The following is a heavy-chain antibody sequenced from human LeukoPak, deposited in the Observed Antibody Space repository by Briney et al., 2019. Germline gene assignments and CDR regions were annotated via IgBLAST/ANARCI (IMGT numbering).Heavy chain of an antibody. CDR3: ARVSGGSYFYYYYYMDI. J-gene: IGHJ6*03. D-gene: IGHD1-26*01. CDR1: GGSISSTSYY. CDR2: IHYSGTT. Sequence: PSETLSLTCTVSGGSISSTSYYWGWVRQPPGKGLEWIGSIHYSGTTYYNPSLKSRVTISLDTSKNQFSLELTSVTAADTAVFHCARVSGGSYFYYYYYMDIWGKGTTVTVSS. V-gene: IGHV4-39*07.